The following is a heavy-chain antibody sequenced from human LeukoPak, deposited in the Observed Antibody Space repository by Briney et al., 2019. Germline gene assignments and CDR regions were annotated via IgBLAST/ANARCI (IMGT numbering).Heavy chain of an antibody. CDR3: ARDYLKVVVAATAPSAGHMDY. V-gene: IGHV1-46*01. CDR1: GYTFSGSY. J-gene: IGHJ4*02. CDR2: INPSGGST. Sequence: ASVKVSCKASGYTFSGSYIHWVRQAPGQGLEWMGIINPSGGSTSYAQKFQGRVTMTRDTSTSTVYMELSSLRSEDVAVYYCARDYLKVVVAATAPSAGHMDYWGQGTLVTVSS. D-gene: IGHD2-15*01.